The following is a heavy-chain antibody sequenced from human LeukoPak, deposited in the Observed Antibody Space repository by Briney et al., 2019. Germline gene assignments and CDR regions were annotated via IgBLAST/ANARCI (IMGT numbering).Heavy chain of an antibody. V-gene: IGHV3-23*01. J-gene: IGHJ4*02. CDR1: GFTFSNYA. CDR3: AKSPAGSSWPSIDY. CDR2: ISGSGGST. Sequence: PEGSLRLSCEASGFTFSNYAMSWVRQAPGKGLECVSPISGSGGSTYYRDSVKGRFTVSRDNSKNTLYLQMNSLRAEDTAVYYCAKSPAGSSWPSIDYWGQGTLVTVSS. D-gene: IGHD6-13*01.